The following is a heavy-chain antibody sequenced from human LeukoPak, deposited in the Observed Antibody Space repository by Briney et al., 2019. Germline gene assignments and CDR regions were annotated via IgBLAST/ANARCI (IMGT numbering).Heavy chain of an antibody. Sequence: PGGSLRLSCAASGLTFSSYSMIWVRQAPGKGLDWVSAISGSGGSTYYADSVKGRFTIPRDNSKNTLYLQMNRLRAEDTAVYYCAKDRASGWPNAFDIWGQGTMVTVSS. CDR1: GLTFSSYS. V-gene: IGHV3-23*01. D-gene: IGHD6-19*01. CDR3: AKDRASGWPNAFDI. CDR2: ISGSGGST. J-gene: IGHJ3*02.